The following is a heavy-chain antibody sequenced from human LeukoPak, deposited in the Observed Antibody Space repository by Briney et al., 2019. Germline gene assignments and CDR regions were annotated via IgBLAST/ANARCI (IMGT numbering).Heavy chain of an antibody. CDR2: INPNSGGT. J-gene: IGHJ4*02. D-gene: IGHD3-3*01. CDR1: GYTFTGYY. CDR3: ARGSFDDFWSGLLDY. V-gene: IGHV1-2*02. Sequence: ASVKVSCKASGYTFTGYYMHWVRQAPGQGLEWMGWINPNSGGTNYAQKFQGRVTMTRDTSISTAYMDLSRLRSGDTAVYYCARGSFDDFWSGLLDYWGQGTLVTVSS.